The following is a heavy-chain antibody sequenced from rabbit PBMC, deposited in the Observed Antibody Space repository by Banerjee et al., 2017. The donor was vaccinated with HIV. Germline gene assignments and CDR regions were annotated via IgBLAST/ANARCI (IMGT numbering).Heavy chain of an antibody. CDR3: ARYDAYVGYGYFNL. J-gene: IGHJ4*01. V-gene: IGHV1S7*01. CDR1: GIDFSLYY. Sequence: QLKESGGGLVQPGGSLKLSCKASGIDFSLYYMSWVRQAPGKGLEWIGYIDPIFGSTYYATWVDGRFTISSHNAQNTVDLQMNSLTAADTATYFCARYDAYVGYGYFNLWGPGTLVTVS. CDR2: IDPIFGST. D-gene: IGHD6-1*01.